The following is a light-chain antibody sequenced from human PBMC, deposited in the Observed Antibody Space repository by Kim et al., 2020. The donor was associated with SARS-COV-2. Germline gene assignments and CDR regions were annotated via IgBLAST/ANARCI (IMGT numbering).Light chain of an antibody. CDR1: NIRTRS. Sequence: ATGKTATITCEGDNIRTRSVHWYQHQPGQAPVVVIYYDSDRPSGIPERFSASNSGNTATLTISRVEAGDEADYYCQVWDSRSETQVFGGGTKLTVL. CDR2: YDS. CDR3: QVWDSRSETQV. V-gene: IGLV3-21*01. J-gene: IGLJ3*02.